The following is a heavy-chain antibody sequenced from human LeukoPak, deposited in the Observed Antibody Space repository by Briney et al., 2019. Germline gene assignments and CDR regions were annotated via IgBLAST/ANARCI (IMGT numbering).Heavy chain of an antibody. J-gene: IGHJ4*02. Sequence: PGGSLRLSCAASGFTVSSNYMSWVRQAPGKGLEWVSVIYSGGSTYYADSMKGRFTISRDNSKNTLYLQMNSLRAEDTAVYYCARVRAAAYFDYWGQGTLVTVSS. CDR3: ARVRAAAYFDY. V-gene: IGHV3-53*01. CDR1: GFTVSSNY. D-gene: IGHD6-13*01. CDR2: IYSGGST.